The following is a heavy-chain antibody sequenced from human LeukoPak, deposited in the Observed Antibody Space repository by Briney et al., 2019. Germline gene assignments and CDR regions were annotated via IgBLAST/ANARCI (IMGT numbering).Heavy chain of an antibody. CDR3: AREGQLLGN. V-gene: IGHV3-64*01. Sequence: GGSLRLSCAASGFTFCSYAMHWVRQAPGKGLEYVSAISSNGGSTYYANSVKGRFTISRDNSKNTLYLEMGSLRAEDMAVYYCAREGQLLGNWGQGTLVTVSS. CDR1: GFTFCSYA. D-gene: IGHD2-2*01. CDR2: ISSNGGST. J-gene: IGHJ4*02.